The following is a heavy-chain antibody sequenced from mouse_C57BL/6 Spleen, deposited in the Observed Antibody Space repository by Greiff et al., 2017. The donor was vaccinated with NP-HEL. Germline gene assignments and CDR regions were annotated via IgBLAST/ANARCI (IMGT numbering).Heavy chain of an antibody. CDR2: IYPGDGDT. J-gene: IGHJ3*01. V-gene: IGHV1-82*01. Sequence: VQLQQSGPELVKPGASVKISCKASGYAFSSSWMNWVKQRPGKGLEWIGRIYPGDGDTNYNGKFKGKATLTADKSSSPAYMQLSSLTSEDSAVYFCARGDYGSSFWFAYWGQGTLVTVSA. CDR3: ARGDYGSSFWFAY. CDR1: GYAFSSSW. D-gene: IGHD1-1*01.